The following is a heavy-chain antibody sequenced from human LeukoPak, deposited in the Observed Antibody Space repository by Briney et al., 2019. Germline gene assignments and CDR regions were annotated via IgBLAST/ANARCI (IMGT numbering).Heavy chain of an antibody. CDR2: IIPIFGTA. D-gene: IGHD3-10*01. V-gene: IGHV1-69*13. CDR3: ASSMVRGVKDY. CDR1: GGTFSSYA. Sequence: ASVKVSCKASGGTFSSYAISWVRQAPGQGLEWMGGIIPIFGTANYAQKFQGRVTITADESTSTAYMGLSSLRSEDTAVYYCASSMVRGVKDYWGQGTLVTVSS. J-gene: IGHJ4*02.